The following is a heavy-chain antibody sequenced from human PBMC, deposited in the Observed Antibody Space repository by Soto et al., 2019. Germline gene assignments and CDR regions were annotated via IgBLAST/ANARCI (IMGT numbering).Heavy chain of an antibody. CDR3: ARDLAADNNWFDP. CDR1: GGSFSGSY. J-gene: IGHJ5*02. D-gene: IGHD6-13*01. V-gene: IGHV4-34*01. Sequence: SETLSLTCALYGGSFSGSYWSWVRQPPGKGLEWIGQINDSGSTNYNPSLKSRVSISVDTSKNQFSLKLSSVTAADTAVYYCARDLAADNNWFDPWGQGTLVTVSS. CDR2: INDSGST.